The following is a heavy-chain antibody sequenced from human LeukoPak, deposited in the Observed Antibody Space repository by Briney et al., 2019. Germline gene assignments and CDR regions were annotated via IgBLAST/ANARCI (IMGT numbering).Heavy chain of an antibody. CDR3: AREWFGTGNYCHYMDV. D-gene: IGHD3-10*01. J-gene: IGHJ6*03. CDR1: GASISIYY. V-gene: IGHV4-4*07. CDR2: IYTSGST. Sequence: KASETLSLTCTVAGASISIYYWSWIRQPAGKRLEWLGRIYTSGSTNYNPSLKSRVTMSIDTSTNQFSLKLSSVTAADTAVYYCAREWFGTGNYCHYMDVWGKGTTVTVAS.